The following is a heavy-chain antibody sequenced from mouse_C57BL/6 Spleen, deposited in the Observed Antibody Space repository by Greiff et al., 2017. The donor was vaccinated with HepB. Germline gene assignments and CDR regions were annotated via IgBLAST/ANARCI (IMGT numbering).Heavy chain of an antibody. V-gene: IGHV3-6*01. CDR1: GYSITSGYY. J-gene: IGHJ4*01. Sequence: EVKLMESGPGLVKPSQSLSLTCSVTGYSITSGYYWNWIRQFPGNKLEWMGYISYDGSNNYNPSLKNRISITRDTSKNQFFLKLNSVTTEDTATYYCAREGAANYYGSSLYAMDYWGQGTSVTVSS. CDR3: AREGAANYYGSSLYAMDY. CDR2: ISYDGSN. D-gene: IGHD1-1*01.